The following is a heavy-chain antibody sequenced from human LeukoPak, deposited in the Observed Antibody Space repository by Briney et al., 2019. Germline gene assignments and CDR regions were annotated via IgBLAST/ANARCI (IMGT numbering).Heavy chain of an antibody. CDR1: GGSINNYY. CDR2: FYYTGIT. V-gene: IGHV4-59*01. J-gene: IGHJ4*02. D-gene: IGHD3-3*01. CDR3: ARASSTPGSGYYPFDY. Sequence: SETLSLTCIVSGGSINNYYWSWVRQSPGRGLGWIGYFYYTGITNYNPSLRSRVILSVDTSKNQFSLKLRSVTAADTAVYFCARASSTPGSGYYPFDYWGQGTLVTVSS.